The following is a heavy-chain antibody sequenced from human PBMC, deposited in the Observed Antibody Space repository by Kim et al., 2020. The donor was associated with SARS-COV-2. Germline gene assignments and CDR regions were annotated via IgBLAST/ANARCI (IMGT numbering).Heavy chain of an antibody. D-gene: IGHD1-20*01. Sequence: SPAFQGQVTISAATSISTAYLQWSSLKASDTAMYYCARPPTKLSITPFDYWGQGTLVTVSS. J-gene: IGHJ4*02. V-gene: IGHV5-51*01. CDR3: ARPPTKLSITPFDY.